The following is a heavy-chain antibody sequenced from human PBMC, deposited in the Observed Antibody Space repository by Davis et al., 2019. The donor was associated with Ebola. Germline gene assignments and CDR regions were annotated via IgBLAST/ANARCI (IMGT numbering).Heavy chain of an antibody. Sequence: ASVKVSCKASGYTFTSYGISWVRQAPGQGLEWMGWISAYNGNTNYAQKLQGRVTMTRNTSISTAYMELSSLRSEDTAVYYCAKAVAGYYYYDMDVWGQGTTVTVSS. CDR3: AKAVAGYYYYDMDV. CDR1: GYTFTSYG. V-gene: IGHV1-18*01. J-gene: IGHJ6*02. D-gene: IGHD6-19*01. CDR2: ISAYNGNT.